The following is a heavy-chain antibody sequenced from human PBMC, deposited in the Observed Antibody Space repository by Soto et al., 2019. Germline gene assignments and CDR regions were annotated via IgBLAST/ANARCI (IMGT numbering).Heavy chain of an antibody. CDR3: ARDRLRGYDSSGFYS. CDR1: DYSFSSYA. D-gene: IGHD3-22*01. Sequence: XVKVSCKASDYSFSSYAINCVRHAPGQGLEWMGWINTYNANRNYAKKFEDRVTTTTATSTNTVYMELRSLKSDDTAIYYCARDRLRGYDSSGFYSWAQGTLVTVSS. CDR2: INTYNANR. V-gene: IGHV1-18*01. J-gene: IGHJ4*02.